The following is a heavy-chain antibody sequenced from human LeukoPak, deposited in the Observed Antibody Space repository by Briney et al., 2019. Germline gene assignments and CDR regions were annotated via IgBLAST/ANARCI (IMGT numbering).Heavy chain of an antibody. J-gene: IGHJ5*02. CDR3: AREVTTVTTGGWFDP. D-gene: IGHD4-17*01. V-gene: IGHV4-30-2*01. CDR2: IYHSGST. CDR1: GGSISSGGFS. Sequence: SETLSLTCAVSGGSISSGGFSWSWIRQPPGKGLEWIGYIYHSGSTYYNPSLKSRVTISVDWSKNQFSLKLSSVTAADTAVYYCAREVTTVTTGGWFDPWGQGTLVTVSS.